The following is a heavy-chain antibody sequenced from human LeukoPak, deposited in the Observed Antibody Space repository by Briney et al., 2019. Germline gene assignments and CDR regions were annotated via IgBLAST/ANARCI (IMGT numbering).Heavy chain of an antibody. CDR3: AKEGVQTPTDWYFDL. V-gene: IGHV3-23*01. Sequence: GGSLRLSCAASGFTFSTYGMGWVRQAPGKGLEWVSGISGSGGGTYYADSVKGRFTISRDNSKNTVYLQMNSLRAEDTAVYYCAKEGVQTPTDWYFDLWGRGTLVTVSS. CDR2: ISGSGGGT. D-gene: IGHD3-16*01. CDR1: GFTFSTYG. J-gene: IGHJ2*01.